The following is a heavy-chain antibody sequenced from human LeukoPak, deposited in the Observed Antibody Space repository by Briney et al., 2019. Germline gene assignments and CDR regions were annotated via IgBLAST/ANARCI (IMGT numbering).Heavy chain of an antibody. Sequence: PGGSLRLSCAASGFTFSSYSMNWVRQAPGKGLEWVSYISSSSSTIYYADSVKGRFTISRDNAKNSLYLQMNSLRAEDTAVYYCARDAIDYDSSGPHDAFDIWGQGTMVTVSS. CDR1: GFTFSSYS. J-gene: IGHJ3*02. CDR2: ISSSSSTI. V-gene: IGHV3-48*01. CDR3: ARDAIDYDSSGPHDAFDI. D-gene: IGHD3-22*01.